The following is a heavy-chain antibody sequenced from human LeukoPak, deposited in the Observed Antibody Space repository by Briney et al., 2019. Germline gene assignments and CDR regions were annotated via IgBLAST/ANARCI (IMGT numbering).Heavy chain of an antibody. CDR3: ARGLFGGFAAAPFDH. V-gene: IGHV1-69*04. Sequence: SVKVSCKASGGTFYNYAVSWVREAPGLGLEWMGRIIPMLGKTNSAQKFQDRVTITADTSTGTAYMELTNLRSDDTAVYFCARGLFGGFAAAPFDHWGQGTLVTVS. CDR2: IIPMLGKT. CDR1: GGTFYNYA. J-gene: IGHJ4*02. D-gene: IGHD2-2*01.